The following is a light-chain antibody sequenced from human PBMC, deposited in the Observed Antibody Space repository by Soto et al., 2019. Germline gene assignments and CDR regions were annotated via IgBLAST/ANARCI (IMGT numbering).Light chain of an antibody. V-gene: IGLV2-11*01. CDR2: DVH. J-gene: IGLJ1*01. Sequence: QSVLTQPRSVSGSPGQSVTVSCTGTSSDVGGYDFVSWYQQHPGKAPKLIIYDVHKRPSGVPDRFSGSKSGNTASLSISGLQTEDEADYYCCSYSGRRFQLFGSGTKVTVL. CDR1: SSDVGGYDF. CDR3: CSYSGRRFQL.